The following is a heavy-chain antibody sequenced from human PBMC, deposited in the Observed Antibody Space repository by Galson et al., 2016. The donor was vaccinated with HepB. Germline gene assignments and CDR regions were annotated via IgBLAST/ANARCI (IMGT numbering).Heavy chain of an antibody. CDR3: AATIGMLRGVIPNYYYYYGLDV. CDR2: IVVGSDNT. CDR1: RFTFSNSA. J-gene: IGHJ6*02. Sequence: SVKVSCKASRFTFSNSAVHWVRQARGQRLEWIGWIVVGSDNTNYAQKFQERVTITRDMSTRTAYMELSSLRSDDTAVYYCAATIGMLRGVIPNYYYYYGLDVWGQGTTVIVSS. V-gene: IGHV1-58*01. D-gene: IGHD3-10*01.